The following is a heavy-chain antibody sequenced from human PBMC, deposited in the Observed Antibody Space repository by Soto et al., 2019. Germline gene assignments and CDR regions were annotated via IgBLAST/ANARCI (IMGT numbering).Heavy chain of an antibody. CDR3: ARQRVVPATPTNWFDP. D-gene: IGHD2-15*01. CDR2: IYYNGST. CDR1: GGSVSSRSYF. J-gene: IGHJ5*02. Sequence: QVQVQESGPGLVKPSDTLSLTCTVSGGSVSSRSYFWGWIRQSPGKGLEWIGTIYYNGSTCYNPSLKSRVTLSVDTSRNHFSLKLTSVTASDTALYYCARQRVVPATPTNWFDPWGQGTLVTVSS. V-gene: IGHV4-39*01.